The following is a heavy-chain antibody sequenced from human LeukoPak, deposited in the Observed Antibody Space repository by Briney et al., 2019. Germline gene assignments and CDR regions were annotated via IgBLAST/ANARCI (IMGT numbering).Heavy chain of an antibody. CDR3: ARDGWELLIDY. Sequence: ASVKVSCKASGYTFTSYAMHWVRQAPGQRLEWMGWINAGNGNTKYSQKFQGRVTITRDTSASTAYMELSSLRSEDTAVYYCARDGWELLIDYWGQGTLVSVSS. J-gene: IGHJ4*02. V-gene: IGHV1-3*01. CDR2: INAGNGNT. CDR1: GYTFTSYA. D-gene: IGHD1-26*01.